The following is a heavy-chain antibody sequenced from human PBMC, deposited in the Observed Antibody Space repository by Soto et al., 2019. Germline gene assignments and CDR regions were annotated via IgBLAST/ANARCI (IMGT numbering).Heavy chain of an antibody. D-gene: IGHD3-22*01. Sequence: SETLSLTCAVYGGSFSGYYWSWIRQPPGKGLEWIGEINHSGSTNYNPSLKSRVTISVDTSKNQFSLKLSSVTAADTAVYYCARRGYYYDSSGPQYFFDYWGQGTLVTVSS. CDR1: GGSFSGYY. V-gene: IGHV4-34*01. CDR3: ARRGYYYDSSGPQYFFDY. J-gene: IGHJ4*02. CDR2: INHSGST.